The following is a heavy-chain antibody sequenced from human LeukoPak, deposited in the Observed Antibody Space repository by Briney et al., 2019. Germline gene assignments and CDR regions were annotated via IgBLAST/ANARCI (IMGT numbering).Heavy chain of an antibody. CDR3: AKDTSRLVVNAPLDY. D-gene: IGHD2-8*02. V-gene: IGHV3-30*18. CDR1: GFTFSSYG. Sequence: GGSLRLSCAASGFTFSSYGMHWVRQAPGKGLEWVAIISYDGSNKYSADSVKGRFTISRDNPKNTPYLQMNSLRAEDTAVYYCAKDTSRLVVNAPLDYWGQGTLVTVSS. CDR2: ISYDGSNK. J-gene: IGHJ4*02.